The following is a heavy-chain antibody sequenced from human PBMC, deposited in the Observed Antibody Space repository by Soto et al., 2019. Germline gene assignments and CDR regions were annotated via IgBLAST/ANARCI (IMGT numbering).Heavy chain of an antibody. D-gene: IGHD2-2*03. CDR2: IYYSGST. V-gene: IGHV4-31*02. J-gene: IGHJ4*02. CDR1: GGSISSGGYY. Sequence: PSETLSLTCTVSGGSISSGGYYWSWIRQHPGKGLEWIGYIYYSGSTYYNPSLKSRVTISVDTSKNQFSLKLSSVTAADTAVYYSEKVWGEDGYCNRTSCLYYFHHWCQAELVTVS. CDR3: EKVWGEDGYCNRTSCLYYFHH.